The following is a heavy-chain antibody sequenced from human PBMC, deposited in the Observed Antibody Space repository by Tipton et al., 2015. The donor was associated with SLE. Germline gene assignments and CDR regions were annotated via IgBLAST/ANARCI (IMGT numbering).Heavy chain of an antibody. Sequence: LRLSCAASGFTVSNNYMNWIRQHPGKGLEWIGYIYYTMSAYYNPSLKSRVIISLDTSKNHFSLKLSSVTAADTAVYYCARVPRTFYYDYSGHFDYWGPGTLATVSS. CDR2: IYYTMSA. D-gene: IGHD3-22*01. V-gene: IGHV4-31*02. J-gene: IGHJ4*02. CDR3: ARVPRTFYYDYSGHFDY. CDR1: GFTVSNNY.